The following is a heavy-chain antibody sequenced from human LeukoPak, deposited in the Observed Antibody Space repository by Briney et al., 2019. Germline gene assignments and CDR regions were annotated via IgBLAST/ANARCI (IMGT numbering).Heavy chain of an antibody. CDR1: GFSFSSYA. D-gene: IGHD7-27*01. J-gene: IGHJ4*02. V-gene: IGHV3-64D*08. Sequence: PGGSLRLSCSASGFSFSSYAMHWVRLAPGQGLEYVSGVSNDGGSTHYADSVKGRFIISRDNSKNTLYLQMSGLRPEDTAVHYCVKQDWGSQPAGYYFDDWGQGTLVIVSS. CDR2: VSNDGGST. CDR3: VKQDWGSQPAGYYFDD.